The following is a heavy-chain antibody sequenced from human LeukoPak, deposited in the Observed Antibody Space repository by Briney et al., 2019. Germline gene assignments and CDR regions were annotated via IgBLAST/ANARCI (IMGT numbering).Heavy chain of an antibody. CDR1: EFTFSRYT. Sequence: GGSLRLSCAASEFTFSRYTMNWVRQAPGKGLEWVSSISGSSTFIYYSDLVRGRFTISRDNAENSLYLQMSSLRVEDTAVYYCARANDYIDYWGQGVLVAVSS. J-gene: IGHJ4*02. V-gene: IGHV3-21*01. CDR2: ISGSSTFI. CDR3: ARANDYIDY.